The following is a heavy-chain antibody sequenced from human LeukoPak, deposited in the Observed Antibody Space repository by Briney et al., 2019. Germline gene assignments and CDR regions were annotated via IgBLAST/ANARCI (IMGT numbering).Heavy chain of an antibody. Sequence: SETLSLTCTVSGGSISGYYWSWIRQPPGKGLKWIGYIYFSGSTNYNPPLKSRVTISVDTSKNQFSLKLSSVTAADTAVYYCARGNGDYGGNSLYGLDVWGQGTTVTVSS. CDR1: GGSISGYY. V-gene: IGHV4-59*01. J-gene: IGHJ6*02. CDR3: ARGNGDYGGNSLYGLDV. D-gene: IGHD4-23*01. CDR2: IYFSGST.